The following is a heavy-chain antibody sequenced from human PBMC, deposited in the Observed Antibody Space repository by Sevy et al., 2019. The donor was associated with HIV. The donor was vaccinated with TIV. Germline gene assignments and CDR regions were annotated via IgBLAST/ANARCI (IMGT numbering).Heavy chain of an antibody. CDR1: GFTFSSYA. CDR2: ISGSADST. V-gene: IGHV3-23*01. Sequence: GGSLRLSCAASGFTFSSYAMTWVRQAPGKGLEWVSTISGSADSTYYADSAKGRFTISRDNSKNTLYLQMNSLRADDTAVYYCAKRPGSSNWYYFDYWGQGTLVTVSS. J-gene: IGHJ4*02. CDR3: AKRPGSSNWYYFDY. D-gene: IGHD6-13*01.